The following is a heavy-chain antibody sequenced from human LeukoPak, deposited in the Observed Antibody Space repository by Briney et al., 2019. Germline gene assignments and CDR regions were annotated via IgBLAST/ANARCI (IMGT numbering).Heavy chain of an antibody. V-gene: IGHV3-11*06. J-gene: IGHJ4*02. CDR3: ARVPMVRGVISNVFDY. D-gene: IGHD3-10*01. CDR2: ISSSSSYT. Sequence: PGGSLRLSCAASGFTFSDYYMSWIRQAPGKGLEWVSYISSSSSYTNYADFVKGRFTISRDNAKNSLYLQMNSLRAEDTAVYYCARVPMVRGVISNVFDYWGQGTLVTVSS. CDR1: GFTFSDYY.